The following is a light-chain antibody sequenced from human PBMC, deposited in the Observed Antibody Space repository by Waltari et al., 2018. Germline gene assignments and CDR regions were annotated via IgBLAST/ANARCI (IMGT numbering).Light chain of an antibody. Sequence: SYRLTQPPSVSVPPGQTARITCSGDALPKHYSYCYQQKAGQAPVLVIYKDTERASGIPERFSGSSSGTIVTLTIRGAQAEDEADYYCQSADGSGAYRAFGGGTKLTVL. CDR3: QSADGSGAYRA. CDR2: KDT. V-gene: IGLV3-25*03. J-gene: IGLJ2*01. CDR1: ALPKHY.